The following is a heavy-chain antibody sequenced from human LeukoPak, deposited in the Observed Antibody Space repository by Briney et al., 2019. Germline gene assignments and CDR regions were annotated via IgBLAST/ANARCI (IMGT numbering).Heavy chain of an antibody. J-gene: IGHJ4*02. V-gene: IGHV1-2*02. CDR3: ARDRGSSWYVVY. Sequence: ASVNVSCKTSGYSFISYYIHWVRQAPGQGLEWMGWINPASGGTEYAQKFQGRVTMTGDTSISTAYMELSRLRSDDTAVYYCARDRGSSWYVVYWGQGTLVTVSS. CDR2: INPASGGT. CDR1: GYSFISYY. D-gene: IGHD6-13*01.